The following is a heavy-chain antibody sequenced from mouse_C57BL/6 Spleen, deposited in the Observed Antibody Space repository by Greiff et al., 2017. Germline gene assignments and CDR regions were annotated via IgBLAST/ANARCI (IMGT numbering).Heavy chain of an antibody. Sequence: LKESGPELVKPGASVKIPCKASGYTFTDYNMARVKQSPGKSLEWIGDINPNNGGTIYNQKFKGKATLTVDKSSSTAYMELRSLTSEDTAVYYCARGGSSPFYWYFDVWGTGTTVTVSS. CDR3: ARGGSSPFYWYFDV. D-gene: IGHD1-1*01. CDR1: GYTFTDYN. J-gene: IGHJ1*03. V-gene: IGHV1-18*01. CDR2: INPNNGGT.